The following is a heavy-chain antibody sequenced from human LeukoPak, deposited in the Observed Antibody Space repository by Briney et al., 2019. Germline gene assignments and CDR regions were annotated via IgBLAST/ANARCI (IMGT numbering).Heavy chain of an antibody. V-gene: IGHV4-39*07. Sequence: SSETLSLTCTVSGGSISSSSYYWGWIRQPPGKGLEWIGSIYYSGSTYYNPSLKSRVTISVDTSKNQFSLKLSSVTSADTAVYYCARGDVIINAFGIWGHGTMVTVAS. J-gene: IGHJ3*02. CDR1: GGSISSSSYY. CDR3: ARGDVIINAFGI. CDR2: IYYSGST. D-gene: IGHD2-21*01.